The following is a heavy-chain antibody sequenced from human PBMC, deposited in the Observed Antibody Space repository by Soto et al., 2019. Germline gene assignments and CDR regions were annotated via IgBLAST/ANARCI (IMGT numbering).Heavy chain of an antibody. CDR1: GYSFTSYW. D-gene: IGHD1-20*01. V-gene: IGHV5-10-1*01. J-gene: IGHJ6*02. CDR2: IDPSDSYT. CDR3: ARLDITGTEPPYYGMDA. Sequence: GESLKISCKGSGYSFTSYWISWVRQMPGKGLEWMGRIDPSDSYTNYSPSFQGHVTISADKSISTAYLQWSSLKASDTAMYYCARLDITGTEPPYYGMDAWGQGTTVTVSS.